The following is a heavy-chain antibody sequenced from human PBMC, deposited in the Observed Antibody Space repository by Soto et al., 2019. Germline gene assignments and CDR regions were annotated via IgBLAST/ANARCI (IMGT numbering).Heavy chain of an antibody. Sequence: GASVKVSCKASGYTFTGYYMHWVRQAPGQGLEWMGWISAYNGNTNYAQKLQGRVTMTTDTSTSTAYMELRSLRSDDTAVYYCARVEATGTTWFDPWGQGTLVTVSS. J-gene: IGHJ5*02. CDR2: ISAYNGNT. V-gene: IGHV1-18*04. CDR3: ARVEATGTTWFDP. D-gene: IGHD1-7*01. CDR1: GYTFTGYY.